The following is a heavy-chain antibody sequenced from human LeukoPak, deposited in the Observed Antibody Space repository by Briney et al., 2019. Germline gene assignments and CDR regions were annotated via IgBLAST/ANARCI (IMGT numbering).Heavy chain of an antibody. V-gene: IGHV4-34*01. J-gene: IGHJ5*02. CDR3: ARGRRPKYSSSWYLSGWPPRNRFDP. D-gene: IGHD6-13*01. Sequence: SETLSLTCAVYGGSFSGYYWSWIRQPPGKGLEWIGEINHSGSTNYNPSLKSRVTISVDTSKNQFSLKLSSVTAADTAVYYCARGRRPKYSSSWYLSGWPPRNRFDPWGQGTLVTVSS. CDR1: GGSFSGYY. CDR2: INHSGST.